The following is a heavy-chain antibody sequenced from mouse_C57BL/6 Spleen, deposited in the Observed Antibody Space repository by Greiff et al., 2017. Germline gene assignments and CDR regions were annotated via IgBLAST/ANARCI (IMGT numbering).Heavy chain of an antibody. D-gene: IGHD1-1*01. Sequence: VQLQQSGAELVRPGASVKMSCTASGYTFTSYSMHWVNQRPGQGLEWIGWINPGSGYTKYNPKFKVKATLTADTSSSTAYMQLSSLTSEDTAVYYGASRDYGSPHGGMDYWGQGTTVTVSS. CDR3: ASRDYGSPHGGMDY. J-gene: IGHJ4*01. V-gene: IGHV1-4*01. CDR1: GYTFTSYS. CDR2: INPGSGYT.